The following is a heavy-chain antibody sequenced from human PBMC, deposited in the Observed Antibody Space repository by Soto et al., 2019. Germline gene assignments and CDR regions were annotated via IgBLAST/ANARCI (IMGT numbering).Heavy chain of an antibody. Sequence: SKTLSLTCTVSGASISGFYWSWIRKSAGKGLEWIGRIYATGTTDYNPSLKSRVMMSVDTSKKQFSLKLRSVTAADTAVYYCVSDVTKTLRYWFDPWAQGISVTV. CDR2: IYATGTT. J-gene: IGHJ5*02. V-gene: IGHV4-4*07. CDR1: GASISGFY. D-gene: IGHD4-17*01. CDR3: VSDVTKTLRYWFDP.